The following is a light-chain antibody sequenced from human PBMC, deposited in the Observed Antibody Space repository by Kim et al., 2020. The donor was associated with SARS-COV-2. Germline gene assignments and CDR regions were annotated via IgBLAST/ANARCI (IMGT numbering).Light chain of an antibody. V-gene: IGLV1-44*01. CDR2: SNN. J-gene: IGLJ2*01. CDR3: AAWDDSLNGVV. Sequence: GQRVTITCSGSSSNIGSNTVNWYQQFPGTAPKLLMYSNNQRPSGVPDRFSGSKSGTSASLAISGLQSEDEADYYCAAWDDSLNGVVFGGGTQLTVL. CDR1: SSNIGSNT.